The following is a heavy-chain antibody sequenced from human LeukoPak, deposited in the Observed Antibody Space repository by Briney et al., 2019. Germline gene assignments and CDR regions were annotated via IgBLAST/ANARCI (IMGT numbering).Heavy chain of an antibody. V-gene: IGHV3-21*01. CDR1: GFTFSTSS. D-gene: IGHD3-10*01. CDR2: ISSSTSYI. J-gene: IGHJ3*02. Sequence: SGGSLRLSCAASGFTFSTSSMNWVRQAPGKGLEWVSFISSSTSYIYYADSVKGRFTVSRDNAKTSLFLQMNSLRAEDTAVYYCATEGSRGAENAFDIWGQGTMVTVSS. CDR3: ATEGSRGAENAFDI.